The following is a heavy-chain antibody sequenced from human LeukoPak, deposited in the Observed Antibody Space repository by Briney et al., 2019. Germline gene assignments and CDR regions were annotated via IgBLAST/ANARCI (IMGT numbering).Heavy chain of an antibody. CDR2: IHTGGST. V-gene: IGHV3-66*01. J-gene: IGHJ4*02. Sequence: GGSLRLSCAVSGFAVSGNFMNWDRQAPGKGLEWVTVIHTGGSTFYADSVKGRFIISRDNSKNTLYLQMNKLRVDDTAVYYCARARDFDYWGQGTLVTVSS. CDR3: ARARDFDY. CDR1: GFAVSGNF.